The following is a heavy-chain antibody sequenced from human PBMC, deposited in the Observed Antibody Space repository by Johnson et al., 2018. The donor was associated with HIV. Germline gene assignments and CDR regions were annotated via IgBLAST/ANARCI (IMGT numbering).Heavy chain of an antibody. D-gene: IGHD1-26*01. J-gene: IGHJ3*02. Sequence: VLLVESGGGLAQPGGSLRLSCAASGITVSSNYMSWVRQATGKGLEWVSAIGTAGDTYYPGSVKGRFTISRENDKNSLYLQMNSLRAGDTAVYYCARSSWGGSSLGAFDIWGQGTMVTVSS. V-gene: IGHV3-13*01. CDR2: IGTAGDT. CDR3: ARSSWGGSSLGAFDI. CDR1: GITVSSNY.